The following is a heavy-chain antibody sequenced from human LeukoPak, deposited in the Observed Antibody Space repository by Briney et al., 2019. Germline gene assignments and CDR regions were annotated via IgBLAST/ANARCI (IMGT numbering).Heavy chain of an antibody. V-gene: IGHV3-21*01. CDR1: ALTFSIHS. CDR3: AGVGGTYSSSFPFDY. Sequence: PGRCLRLSCAASALTFSIHSTKSVRLAPGEWLGCVSSISSSSSYIYNADSVKGRFTISRDNAKNSMYLQMNSLRAEDTAVYYCAGVGGTYSSSFPFDYLGQGTLVTVSS. D-gene: IGHD6-13*01. CDR2: ISSSSSYI. J-gene: IGHJ4*02.